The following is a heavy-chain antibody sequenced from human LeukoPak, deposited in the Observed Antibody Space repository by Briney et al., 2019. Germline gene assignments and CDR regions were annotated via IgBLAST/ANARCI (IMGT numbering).Heavy chain of an antibody. J-gene: IGHJ4*02. CDR3: ARVGAVAGHGDFDY. CDR1: GGSISSSSYY. V-gene: IGHV4-39*07. Sequence: SETLSLTCTVSGGSISSSSYYWGWIRQPPGTGLEWIGSIYYGGSTYHNPSLKSRVTISLDTSKNQFSLKLSSVTAADTAVYYCARVGAVAGHGDFDYWGQGTLVTVSS. D-gene: IGHD6-19*01. CDR2: IYYGGST.